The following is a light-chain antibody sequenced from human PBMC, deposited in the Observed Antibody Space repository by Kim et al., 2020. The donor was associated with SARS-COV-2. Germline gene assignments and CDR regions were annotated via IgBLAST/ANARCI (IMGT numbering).Light chain of an antibody. CDR3: QQYFSYST. CDR1: QSISGV. Sequence: LSSSVGDRITLPCRARQSISGVLAWYQKKPRKAPKILIYQASRLQSGVPSKFTGRGSGTEFTLTISSLQPDDFATYFCQQYFSYSTFGRGTKLEI. CDR2: QAS. V-gene: IGKV1-5*03. J-gene: IGKJ2*01.